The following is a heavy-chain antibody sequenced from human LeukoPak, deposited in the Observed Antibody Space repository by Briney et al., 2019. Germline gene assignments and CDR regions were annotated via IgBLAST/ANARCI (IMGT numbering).Heavy chain of an antibody. CDR2: ISYDGSNK. CDR1: GFTFSSYA. CDR3: ARDSIVVVAAATELDY. V-gene: IGHV3-30*04. D-gene: IGHD2-15*01. J-gene: IGHJ4*02. Sequence: GGSLRLSCAASGFTFSSYAMHWVRQAPGKGLEWVAVISYDGSNKYYADSVKGRFTISRDNSKNTLYLQMNSLRAEDTAVYYCARDSIVVVAAATELDYWGQGTLVTVSS.